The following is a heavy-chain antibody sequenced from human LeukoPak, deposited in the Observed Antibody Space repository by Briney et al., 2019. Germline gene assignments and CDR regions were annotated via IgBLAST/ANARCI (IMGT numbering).Heavy chain of an antibody. CDR3: ARDCRDCGGYGTFDY. J-gene: IGHJ4*02. CDR2: ISAYNGNT. D-gene: IGHD5-12*01. CDR1: GYTFTSYG. Sequence: GASVKVSCKASGYTFTSYGISWVRQAPGQGLEWMGWISAYNGNTNYAQKFQGRVTITTDESTSTAYMELSSLRSEDTAVYYCARDCRDCGGYGTFDYWGQGTLVTVSS. V-gene: IGHV1-18*01.